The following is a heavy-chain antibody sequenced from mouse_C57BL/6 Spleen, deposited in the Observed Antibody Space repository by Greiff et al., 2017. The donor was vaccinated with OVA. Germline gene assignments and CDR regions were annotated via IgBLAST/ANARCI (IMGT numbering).Heavy chain of an antibody. V-gene: IGHV1-53*01. CDR3: ARGHYGIPYYAMDY. Sequence: VQLQQPGTELVKPGASVKLSCMASGYTFTSYWMHWVKQRPGQGLEWIGNINPSNGGTNYNENFKSKATLTVDKSSSTAYMQLSSLTSEYSAVYYCARGHYGIPYYAMDYWGQGTSVTVSS. J-gene: IGHJ4*01. CDR1: GYTFTSYW. CDR2: INPSNGGT. D-gene: IGHD2-1*01.